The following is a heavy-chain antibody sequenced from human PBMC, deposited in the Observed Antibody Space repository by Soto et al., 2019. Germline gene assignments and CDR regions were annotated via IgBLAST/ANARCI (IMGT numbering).Heavy chain of an antibody. CDR3: ATLWFGEGNY. J-gene: IGHJ4*02. Sequence: QLQLQESGPGLVKPSETLSLPCTVSGGSISSSSYYWGWIRQPPGKGLEWIGSIYYSGSTYYNPSLNSRVTRSVDTSKNQFSLKLISVTAADTAVYYCATLWFGEGNYWGQGTLVTVSS. CDR1: GGSISSSSYY. D-gene: IGHD3-10*01. V-gene: IGHV4-39*01. CDR2: IYYSGST.